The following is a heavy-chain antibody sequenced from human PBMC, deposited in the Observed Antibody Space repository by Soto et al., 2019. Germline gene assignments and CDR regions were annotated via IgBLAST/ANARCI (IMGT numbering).Heavy chain of an antibody. CDR3: ARDYSNYVRGRTLQRSDP. Sequence: GASVKVSCKASGYTFTGYYMHWVRQAPGQGLEWMGWINPNSGGTNYAQKFQGRVTMTRDTSISTAYMELSRLRSDDTAVYYCARDYSNYVRGRTLQRSDPWGQGTLVTVSS. J-gene: IGHJ5*02. D-gene: IGHD4-4*01. CDR1: GYTFTGYY. V-gene: IGHV1-2*02. CDR2: INPNSGGT.